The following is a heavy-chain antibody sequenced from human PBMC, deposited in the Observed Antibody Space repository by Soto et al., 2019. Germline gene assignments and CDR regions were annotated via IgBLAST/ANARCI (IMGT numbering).Heavy chain of an antibody. CDR2: VNSDGSIT. CDR1: GFDFTNSW. D-gene: IGHD5-12*01. V-gene: IGHV3-74*01. J-gene: IGHJ4*02. CDR3: TRDQRYSSAV. Sequence: EVQLVDSGGGLVQPGGSLRLSCAASGFDFTNSWMHWVRQAPGMGLVWVSHVNSDGSITTYADSVRGRFTISRDNAKNTVYLQMNSLRVEDTAVYYCTRDQRYSSAVWGQGALITVSS.